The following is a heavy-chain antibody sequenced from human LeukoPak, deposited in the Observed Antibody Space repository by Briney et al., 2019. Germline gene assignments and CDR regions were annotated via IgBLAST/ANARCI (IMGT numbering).Heavy chain of an antibody. V-gene: IGHV3-53*04. CDR3: ATFPTTYGAFYI. CDR2: IYGGVAT. CDR1: RFTVSSNY. Sequence: GGSLRLSCAASRFTVSSNYMSWVRQAPGKGLEWVSSIYGGVATSYAASVEGRFTVFRHDSKTTLFLQMSSLRAEDTAVYYCATFPTTYGAFYIWGQGTLVTVSS. D-gene: IGHD1-1*01. J-gene: IGHJ3*02.